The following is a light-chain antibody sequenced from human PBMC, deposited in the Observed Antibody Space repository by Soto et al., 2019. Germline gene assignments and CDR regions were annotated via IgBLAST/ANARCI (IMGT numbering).Light chain of an antibody. Sequence: QSALTQPASVSGSPGQSITISCTGTSSDVGGYNYVSWYQQHPGKAPKLMIYEVSNRPSGVSTRFSGSKSGNTASLTISGLQAEDEADYYCSSYISSNTLVFGGRTKVTVL. J-gene: IGLJ3*02. V-gene: IGLV2-14*01. CDR1: SSDVGGYNY. CDR3: SSYISSNTLV. CDR2: EVS.